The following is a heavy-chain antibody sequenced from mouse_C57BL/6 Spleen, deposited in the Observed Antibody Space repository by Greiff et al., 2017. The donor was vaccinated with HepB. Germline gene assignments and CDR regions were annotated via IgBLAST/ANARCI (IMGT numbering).Heavy chain of an antibody. D-gene: IGHD2-1*01. CDR3: ARWGNYWFDY. CDR1: GYTFTSYW. V-gene: IGHV1-69*01. Sequence: QVQLQQPGAELVTPGASVKLSCKASGYTFTSYWMHWVKQRPGQGLEWIGEIDPSDSYTNYNQKFKGKSTLTVDKSSSTAYMQLSSLTSEDSAVYYCARWGNYWFDYWGQGTTLTVSS. J-gene: IGHJ2*01. CDR2: IDPSDSYT.